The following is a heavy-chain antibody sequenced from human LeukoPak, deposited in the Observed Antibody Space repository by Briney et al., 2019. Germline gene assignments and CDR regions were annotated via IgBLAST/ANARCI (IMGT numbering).Heavy chain of an antibody. CDR2: ISGSGGST. V-gene: IGHV3-23*01. CDR1: GFTFSSYA. CDR3: AKLSDDSSTTVAEMDY. J-gene: IGHJ4*02. D-gene: IGHD2-2*01. Sequence: GGSLRLSCAASGFTFSSYAMSWVRQAPGKGLEWVSAISGSGGSTYYADSVKGRFTISRDNSKNTLYLQMNSLRAEDTAVYYCAKLSDDSSTTVAEMDYWGQGTLVTVSS.